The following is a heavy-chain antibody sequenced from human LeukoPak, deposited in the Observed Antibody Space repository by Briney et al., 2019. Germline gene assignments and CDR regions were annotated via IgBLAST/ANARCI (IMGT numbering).Heavy chain of an antibody. J-gene: IGHJ5*02. D-gene: IGHD2-15*01. CDR2: ISSSSSTI. V-gene: IGHV3-48*02. CDR1: GFTFSRYS. CDR3: ARGCSGGSCYSSPGWFDP. Sequence: GGALRLSCAASGFTFSRYSMNWVRQAPGKGLEWVSYISSSSSTIYYADSVKGRFTISRDNAKNSVYLQMNSLRDEDTAVYYCARGCSGGSCYSSPGWFDPWGQGTLVSVSS.